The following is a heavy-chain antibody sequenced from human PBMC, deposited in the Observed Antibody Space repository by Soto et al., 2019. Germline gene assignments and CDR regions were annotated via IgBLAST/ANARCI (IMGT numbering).Heavy chain of an antibody. CDR1: GYTFTSYA. CDR2: INAGNGNT. J-gene: IGHJ6*02. D-gene: IGHD1-7*01. V-gene: IGHV1-3*05. Sequence: QVQLVQSGAEEKKPGASVKVSCKASGYTFTSYAMHCVRQAPGQRPYWMGWINAGNGNTKYSQKFQGRVTITRDTSASTAYMELRSLRSEETAVDYCASTHLGTTPSGMDVWCQGTTVSVSS. CDR3: ASTHLGTTPSGMDV.